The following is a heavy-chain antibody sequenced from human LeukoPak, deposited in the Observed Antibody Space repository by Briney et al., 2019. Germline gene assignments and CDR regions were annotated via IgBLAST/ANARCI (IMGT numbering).Heavy chain of an antibody. Sequence: PGGSLRLSCAASGFTFSSYAMSWVRQAPGKGLEWVSVIYSGGSTYYADSVKGRFIISRDNSKNTLYLQMNSLRAEDTAVYYCARSATVTNGYYYYYMDVWGKGTTVTISS. CDR2: IYSGGST. J-gene: IGHJ6*03. V-gene: IGHV3-53*01. CDR3: ARSATVTNGYYYYYMDV. CDR1: GFTFSSYA. D-gene: IGHD4-17*01.